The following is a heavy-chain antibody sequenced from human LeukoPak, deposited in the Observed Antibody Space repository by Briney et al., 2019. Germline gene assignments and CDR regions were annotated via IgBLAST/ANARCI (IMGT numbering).Heavy chain of an antibody. CDR1: GFTFSRNS. J-gene: IGHJ6*02. Sequence: QPGRSLRLSCAASGFTFSRNSMRWVRQAPGKGLEWVSTITGSGGSTYYADSVKGRFTISRDNSKNTLYLQMNSLRVEDTAVYYCAKVGPYGSGNSYSSYGMDVWGQGTTVTVSS. CDR3: AKVGPYGSGNSYSSYGMDV. V-gene: IGHV3-23*01. CDR2: ITGSGGST. D-gene: IGHD3-10*01.